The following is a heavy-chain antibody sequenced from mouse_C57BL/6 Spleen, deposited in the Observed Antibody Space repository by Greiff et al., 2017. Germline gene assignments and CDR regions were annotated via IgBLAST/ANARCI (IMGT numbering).Heavy chain of an antibody. CDR2: ISDGGSYT. D-gene: IGHD1-1*01. CDR1: GFTFSSYA. Sequence: EVQVVESGGGLVKPGGSLKLSCAASGFTFSSYAMSWVRQTPEKRLEWVATISDGGSYTYYPDNVKGRFTISRDNAKNNLYLQMSHLKSEDTAMYYCARDLRYGSSYDYWGQGTTLTVSS. J-gene: IGHJ2*01. V-gene: IGHV5-4*01. CDR3: ARDLRYGSSYDY.